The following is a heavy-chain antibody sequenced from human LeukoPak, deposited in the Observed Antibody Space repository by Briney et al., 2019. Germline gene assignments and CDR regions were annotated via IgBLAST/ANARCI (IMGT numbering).Heavy chain of an antibody. CDR2: ISGSGGST. V-gene: IGHV3-23*01. Sequence: GGSLRLSCAASGFTFSNYAMSWVRQAPGKGLEWVSTISGSGGSTYYADSVKGRFTISRDNAKNSLNLQMNSLRVEDTAVYYCAKVAKYYYGSETYYFFEHWGQGTPVTASS. D-gene: IGHD3-10*01. CDR3: AKVAKYYYGSETYYFFEH. CDR1: GFTFSNYA. J-gene: IGHJ4*02.